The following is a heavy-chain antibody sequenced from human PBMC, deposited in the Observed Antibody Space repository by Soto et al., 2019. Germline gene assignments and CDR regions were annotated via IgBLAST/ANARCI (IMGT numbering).Heavy chain of an antibody. D-gene: IGHD3-3*01. J-gene: IGHJ6*03. CDR3: ATAPRFLVAYYYYYMDV. CDR1: GFTFSSYA. CDR2: ISGSGGST. V-gene: IGHV3-23*01. Sequence: GESLGLSCAASGFTFSSYAMSWVRQAPGKGMEWVSAISGSGGSTYYADSVKGRFTISRDNSKNTLYLQMNSLRAEDTAVYYSATAPRFLVAYYYYYMDVWGKGTTVTVSS.